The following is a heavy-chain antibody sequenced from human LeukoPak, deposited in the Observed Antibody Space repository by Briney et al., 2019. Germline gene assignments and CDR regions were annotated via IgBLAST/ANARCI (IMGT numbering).Heavy chain of an antibody. V-gene: IGHV1-8*01. J-gene: IGHJ6*03. Sequence: PSVKVFCKVSGYPFTSYDNNWVRQASGQGLEWMGGLNPDSGNTGFAQKFQGRVTMTRNTSISTAYMELSSLRSEDTAVYYCARGRDGYNTEDYYYYMDVWGKGTTVTVSS. CDR2: LNPDSGNT. CDR3: ARGRDGYNTEDYYYYMDV. D-gene: IGHD5-24*01. CDR1: GYPFTSYD.